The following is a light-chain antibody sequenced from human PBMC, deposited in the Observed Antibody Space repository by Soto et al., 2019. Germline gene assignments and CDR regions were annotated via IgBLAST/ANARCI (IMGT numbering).Light chain of an antibody. Sequence: EIVLTQSPDTLAVSPGEVATLSCWASQSVSSYLAWYQQKPGQAPRLLIYDASNRATGIPARFSGSGSGTDFTLTISSLEPEDFAVYYCQQRSNWPQLTFGGGTKVDIK. CDR3: QQRSNWPQLT. CDR2: DAS. CDR1: QSVSSY. V-gene: IGKV3-11*01. J-gene: IGKJ4*01.